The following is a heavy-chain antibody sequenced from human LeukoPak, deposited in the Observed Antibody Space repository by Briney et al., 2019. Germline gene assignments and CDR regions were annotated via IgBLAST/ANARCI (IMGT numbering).Heavy chain of an antibody. D-gene: IGHD1-1*01. CDR3: ARMREVYNPKYYYYYYMDV. CDR1: GGSISSSSYY. J-gene: IGHJ6*03. Sequence: SETLSLTCTVSGGSISSSSYYWGWIRQPPGKGLEWIGSIYYSGSTYYNPSLKSRVTISVDTSKNQFSLKLSSVTAADTAVYYCARMREVYNPKYYYYYYMDVWGKGTTVTVSS. V-gene: IGHV4-39*01. CDR2: IYYSGST.